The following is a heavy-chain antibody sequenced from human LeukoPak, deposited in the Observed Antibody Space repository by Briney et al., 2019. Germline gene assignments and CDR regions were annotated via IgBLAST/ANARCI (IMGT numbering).Heavy chain of an antibody. Sequence: SGGSLRLSCAASGFTFSNYALSWVRQAPGKGLEWVSDISGSGGSTYYADSVKGRFTISRDNSKNTMYLQMNSLRAEDTAVYYCAKDLGFATVVPFDYWGQGTLVTVSS. CDR3: AKDLGFATVVPFDY. D-gene: IGHD4-23*01. V-gene: IGHV3-23*01. J-gene: IGHJ4*02. CDR2: ISGSGGST. CDR1: GFTFSNYA.